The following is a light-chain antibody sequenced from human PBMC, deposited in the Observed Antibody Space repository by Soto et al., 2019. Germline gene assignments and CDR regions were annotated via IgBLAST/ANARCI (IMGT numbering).Light chain of an antibody. CDR2: EGS. CDR1: SSDVGSDNL. Sequence: QSALTQPASVSGSPGQSITISCTGTSSDVGSDNLVSWYQQHPGKAPKLMIYEGSKRPSGVSNRFSGSKSGNTASLTISGLQAEDEADYYCCSYAGSSPWVFCGGTKLTVL. V-gene: IGLV2-23*01. J-gene: IGLJ3*02. CDR3: CSYAGSSPWV.